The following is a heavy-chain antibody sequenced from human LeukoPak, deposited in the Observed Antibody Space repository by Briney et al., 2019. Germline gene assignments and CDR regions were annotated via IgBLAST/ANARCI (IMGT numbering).Heavy chain of an antibody. CDR2: IKPSGGRT. J-gene: IGHJ6*02. CDR3: ARDMVGVIDYGSGSYYPYYYSGMDV. D-gene: IGHD3-10*01. V-gene: IGHV1-46*04. Sequence: ASVKVSCKASGYSFTIYYMHCVRPGPGQGLEWMGIIKPSGGRTSYAQKLQGRVTITRDTSTSTVYMELSSLRSEDTAVYYCARDMVGVIDYGSGSYYPYYYSGMDVWGQGTTVTVSS. CDR1: GYSFTIYY.